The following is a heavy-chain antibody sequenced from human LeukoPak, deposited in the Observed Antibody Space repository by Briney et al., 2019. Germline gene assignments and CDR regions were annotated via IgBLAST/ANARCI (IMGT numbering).Heavy chain of an antibody. CDR3: AREVEGYCSSTSCYSSEGVIAYNWFDP. CDR1: GFTFSSYS. D-gene: IGHD2-2*02. Sequence: PGGSLRLSCAASGFTFSSYSMNWVRQAPGKGLEWVSSISSSSRYIYYADSVKGRFTISRDNAKNSLYLQMNSLRAEDTAVYYCAREVEGYCSSTSCYSSEGVIAYNWFDPWGQGTLVTVSS. CDR2: ISSSSRYI. V-gene: IGHV3-21*01. J-gene: IGHJ5*02.